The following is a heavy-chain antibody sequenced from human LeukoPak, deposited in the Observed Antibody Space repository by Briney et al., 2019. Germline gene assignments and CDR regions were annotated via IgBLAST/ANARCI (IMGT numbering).Heavy chain of an antibody. CDR1: GFTFSNAW. Sequence: GGSLRLSCAVSGFTFSNAWMSWVRQAQGKGLEWVGRIKSKTDGGTTDYAAPVKGRFTVSRDDSKHTLYLQMHSLKTEDTAVYYCTTTSGGLVVGATTSYYYYGMDVWGQGTTVTVSS. V-gene: IGHV3-15*01. J-gene: IGHJ6*02. CDR2: IKSKTDGGTT. CDR3: TTTSGGLVVGATTSYYYYGMDV. D-gene: IGHD1-26*01.